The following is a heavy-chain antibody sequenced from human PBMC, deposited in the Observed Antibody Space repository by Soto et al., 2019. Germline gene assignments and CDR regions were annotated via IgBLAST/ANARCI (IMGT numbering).Heavy chain of an antibody. Sequence: QVQLQESGPGLVKPSQTLSLTCTVSGGSISSGDYYWSWIRQPPGKGLEWIGYIYYSGSTYYNPCLKRRCXXSXDXXKNHFSLKLSSVPAADTAVYYCARAEGRYYYGMDVWGRGTTVTVSS. CDR3: ARAEGRYYYGMDV. CDR1: GGSISSGDYY. CDR2: IYYSGST. V-gene: IGHV4-30-4*01. J-gene: IGHJ6*02.